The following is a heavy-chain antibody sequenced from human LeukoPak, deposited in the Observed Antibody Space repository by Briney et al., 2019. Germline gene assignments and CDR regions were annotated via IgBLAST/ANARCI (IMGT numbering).Heavy chain of an antibody. CDR3: ARDKSHYCSGGSCYSYNWFDP. CDR1: GYSISSGYY. J-gene: IGHJ5*02. D-gene: IGHD2-15*01. Sequence: SETLSLTCTVSGYSISSGYYWGWIRQPPGKGLEWIGSIYHSGSTYYNPSLKSRVTISVDTSKNQFSLKLSSVTAADTAVYYCARDKSHYCSGGSCYSYNWFDPWGQGTLVTVSS. V-gene: IGHV4-38-2*02. CDR2: IYHSGST.